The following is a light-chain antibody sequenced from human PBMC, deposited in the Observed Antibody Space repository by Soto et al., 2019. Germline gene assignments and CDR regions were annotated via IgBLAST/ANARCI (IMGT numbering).Light chain of an antibody. Sequence: EIVLTQSPATLSLSPGERATLSCRASESVSSYLAWYQQKPGQAPRLLIYDASNRATGIAARFSGSGSGTNFTLTISSLEPEGFAVYYCQQRSNWPPYTFGQGTKLEIK. J-gene: IGKJ2*01. CDR2: DAS. CDR1: ESVSSY. V-gene: IGKV3-11*01. CDR3: QQRSNWPPYT.